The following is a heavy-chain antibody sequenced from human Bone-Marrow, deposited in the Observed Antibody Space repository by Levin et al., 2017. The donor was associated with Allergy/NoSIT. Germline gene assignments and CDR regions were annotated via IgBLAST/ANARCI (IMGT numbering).Heavy chain of an antibody. J-gene: IGHJ5*02. CDR2: ISGSGDAA. V-gene: IGHV3-23*01. CDR1: GFTFNNYV. D-gene: IGHD3-10*01. CDR3: ARGKASSSPRGSGWFDP. Sequence: SCAASGFTFNNYVMTWVRQAPGKGLERAAVISGSGDAAFYLDSVKGRFTISRDNSKNTLYLQMNSLRAEDTATYYCARGKASSSPRGSGWFDPWGQGTVVTVSS.